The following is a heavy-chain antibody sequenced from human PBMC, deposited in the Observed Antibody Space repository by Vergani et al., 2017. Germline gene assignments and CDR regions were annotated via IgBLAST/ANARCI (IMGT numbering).Heavy chain of an antibody. CDR1: GGSISSSSYY. CDR2: IYYSGST. J-gene: IGHJ3*02. D-gene: IGHD3-22*01. CDR3: ARHTYYYDSSGYPHAFDI. Sequence: QAQLQESGPGLVKPSETLSLTCTVSGGSISSSSYYWGWIRQPPGKGLEWIGSIYYSGSTYYNPSLKSRVTISVDTSKNQFSLKLSSVTAADTAVYYCARHTYYYDSSGYPHAFDIWGQGTMVTVSS. V-gene: IGHV4-39*01.